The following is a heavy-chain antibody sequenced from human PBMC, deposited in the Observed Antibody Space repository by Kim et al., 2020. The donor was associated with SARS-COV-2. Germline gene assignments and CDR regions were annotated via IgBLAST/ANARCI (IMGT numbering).Heavy chain of an antibody. CDR1: GGSISSSNW. Sequence: SETLSLTCAVSGGSISSSNWWSWVRQPPGKGLEWIGEIYHSGSTNYNPSLKSRVTISVDKSKNQFSLKLSSVTAADTAVYYCARTSSGSYLNWFDPWGQGTLVTVSS. D-gene: IGHD1-26*01. V-gene: IGHV4-4*02. J-gene: IGHJ5*02. CDR3: ARTSSGSYLNWFDP. CDR2: IYHSGST.